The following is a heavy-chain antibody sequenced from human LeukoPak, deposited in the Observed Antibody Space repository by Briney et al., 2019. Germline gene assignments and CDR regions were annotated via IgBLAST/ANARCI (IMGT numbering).Heavy chain of an antibody. CDR2: ISYDGSNK. CDR1: GFTFSSYG. Sequence: GGSLRLSCAASGFTFSSYGMHWVRQAPGKGLEWVAVISYDGSNKYYADSVKGRFTISRDNSKNTLYLQMDSLRAEDTAVYYCARGNGDDYWGQGTLVTVSS. D-gene: IGHD4-17*01. V-gene: IGHV3-30*03. J-gene: IGHJ4*02. CDR3: ARGNGDDY.